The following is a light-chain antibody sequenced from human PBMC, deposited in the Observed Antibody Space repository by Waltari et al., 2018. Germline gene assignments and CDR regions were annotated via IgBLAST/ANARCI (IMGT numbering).Light chain of an antibody. CDR2: KAS. Sequence: DIQMTQSPSTLSTPVGDRVTITCRASQSISCWLAWYQQKPEKAPNLLIYKASSLESGVPSRFSGSGSGTEFTLTISSLQPDDFATYYCQQYNSSWTFGQGTKVEIK. V-gene: IGKV1-5*03. J-gene: IGKJ1*01. CDR1: QSISCW. CDR3: QQYNSSWT.